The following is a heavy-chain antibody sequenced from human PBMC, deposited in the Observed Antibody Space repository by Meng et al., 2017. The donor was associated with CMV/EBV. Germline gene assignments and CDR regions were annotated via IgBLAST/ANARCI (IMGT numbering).Heavy chain of an antibody. Sequence: GGSLRLSCAASGFTFSDYYMSWIRQATGKGLEWVSYISSSGSTIYYADSVKGRFTISRDNAKNSLYLQMNSLRAEDTAVYYCARENYCSSTSCPDYYYGMDVWGQGTTVTVSS. CDR3: ARENYCSSTSCPDYYYGMDV. CDR2: ISSSGSTI. V-gene: IGHV3-11*04. D-gene: IGHD2-2*01. J-gene: IGHJ6*02. CDR1: GFTFSDYY.